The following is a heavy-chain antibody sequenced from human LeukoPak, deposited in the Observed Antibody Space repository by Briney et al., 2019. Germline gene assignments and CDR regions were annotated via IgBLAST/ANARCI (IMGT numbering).Heavy chain of an antibody. D-gene: IGHD3-10*01. J-gene: IGHJ4*02. CDR1: GGSVSDYY. CDR3: ARASGGDGSGSL. Sequence: SETLSLTCTVSGGSVSDYYWSWIRQSPGKGLEWIGYIYYTGTTSYNPSLKSRVTISAETSKNQFSLNLISVTAADTAVYYCARASGGDGSGSLWGQGTLVTVSS. CDR2: IYYTGTT. V-gene: IGHV4-59*02.